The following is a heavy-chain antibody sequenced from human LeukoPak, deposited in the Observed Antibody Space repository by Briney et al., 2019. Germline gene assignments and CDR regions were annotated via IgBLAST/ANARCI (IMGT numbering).Heavy chain of an antibody. Sequence: GGSLRLSCAASGFTFSSYAMSWVRQAPGKGLEWVSAISGSGGSTYYADSVKGRFTISRDNSKNTLYLQMNSLRAEDTAVYYCARNYHDSSGYQESAFDYWGQGTLVTVSS. CDR2: ISGSGGST. D-gene: IGHD3-22*01. J-gene: IGHJ4*02. CDR3: ARNYHDSSGYQESAFDY. CDR1: GFTFSSYA. V-gene: IGHV3-23*01.